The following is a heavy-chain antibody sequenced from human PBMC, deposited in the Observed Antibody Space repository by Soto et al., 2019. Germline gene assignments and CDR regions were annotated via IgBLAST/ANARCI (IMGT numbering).Heavy chain of an antibody. CDR2: IFPADSDT. CDR1: GYTFTSYW. D-gene: IGHD6-19*01. V-gene: IGHV5-51*01. Sequence: GESLKISCKGSGYTFTSYWIGWVRQMPGKGLEWMGIIFPADSDTRYSPSFQGQVTISADKSINTAYLQWGSLKASDTAVYYCARQGSGWSTWGQGTLVTVSS. J-gene: IGHJ5*02. CDR3: ARQGSGWST.